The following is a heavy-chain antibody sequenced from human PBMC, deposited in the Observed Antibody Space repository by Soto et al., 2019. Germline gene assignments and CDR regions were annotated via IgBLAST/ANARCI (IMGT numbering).Heavy chain of an antibody. V-gene: IGHV3-23*01. Sequence: EVQLLESGGGLVQPGGSLRLSCAASGFTFSSYAMSWVRQAPGKGLEWVSAISGSGGSTYYADSVKGRFTISRDNAKNTLYLQMNSLRAEDTAVYYCAKEGDKAVLWFGALDYWGQGTLVTVSS. CDR3: AKEGDKAVLWFGALDY. CDR2: ISGSGGST. D-gene: IGHD3-10*01. CDR1: GFTFSSYA. J-gene: IGHJ4*02.